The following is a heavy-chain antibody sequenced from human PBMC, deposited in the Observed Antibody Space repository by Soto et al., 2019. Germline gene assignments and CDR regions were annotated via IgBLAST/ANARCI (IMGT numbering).Heavy chain of an antibody. CDR2: IYFSGST. V-gene: IGHV4-59*01. CDR1: GGSINSYY. CDR3: ARGGSTWFDY. D-gene: IGHD6-13*01. Sequence: PSETLSLTCTVSGGSINSYYWSWIRQPPGKALEYIGYIYFSGSTNYNPSLKSRVTISVDTSKSHFSLKLSSVTAADTAVYYCARGGSTWFDYWGQGPLVTVPS. J-gene: IGHJ5*01.